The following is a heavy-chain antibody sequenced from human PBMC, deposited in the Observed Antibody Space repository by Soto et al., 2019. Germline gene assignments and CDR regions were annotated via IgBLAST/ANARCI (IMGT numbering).Heavy chain of an antibody. D-gene: IGHD2-2*01. Sequence: GGSLRLSCAASGFTFSSYWMHWVRQAPGKGLVWVSRINSDGSSTSYADSVKGRFTISRDNAKNTLYLQMNSLRAEDTAVYYCAREIVLFPAAGELPTWFDSWGQGTLVTV. J-gene: IGHJ5*01. CDR2: INSDGSST. CDR3: AREIVLFPAAGELPTWFDS. V-gene: IGHV3-74*01. CDR1: GFTFSSYW.